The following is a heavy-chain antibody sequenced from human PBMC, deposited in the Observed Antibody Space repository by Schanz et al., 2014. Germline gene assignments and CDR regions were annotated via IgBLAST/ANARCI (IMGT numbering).Heavy chain of an antibody. CDR1: GGSISTYY. Sequence: QVQLQESGPGVVKPSETLSLTCTVSGGSISTYYWSWIRQSPGKGLEWIGYIYYTGTTNYNPSLRSGLTIPSDPPKPHSPRAWGWVPAADTAVYYCARLGSPHCATSDCHHDWFGPWGQGTLVTVSS. V-gene: IGHV4-59*08. CDR2: IYYTGTT. D-gene: IGHD1-26*01. CDR3: ARLGSPHCATSDCHHDWFGP. J-gene: IGHJ5*02.